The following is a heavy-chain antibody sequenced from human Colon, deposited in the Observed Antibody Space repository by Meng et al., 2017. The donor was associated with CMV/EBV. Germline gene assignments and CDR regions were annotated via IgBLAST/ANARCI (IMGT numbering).Heavy chain of an antibody. J-gene: IGHJ6*02. D-gene: IGHD1-20*01. CDR3: ARVYNYNNLFFYAMDV. Sequence: ASVKVSCKASGGTFSSDAFSWVRRAPGQGLEWVGGITTYNGNTNYEQKFQGRVTMTTDTSTSTVYMELRNLRSDDSAVYYCARVYNYNNLFFYAMDVWGQGTTVTVSS. CDR2: ITTYNGNT. V-gene: IGHV1-18*01. CDR1: GGTFSSDA.